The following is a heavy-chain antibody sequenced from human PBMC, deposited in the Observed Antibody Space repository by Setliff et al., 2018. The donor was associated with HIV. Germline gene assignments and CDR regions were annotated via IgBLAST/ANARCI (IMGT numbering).Heavy chain of an antibody. V-gene: IGHV1-69-2*01. J-gene: IGHJ4*02. CDR1: GYIFTDYY. CDR2: VDPQDGAT. Sequence: ASVKVSCKASGYIFTDYYMHWVQQAPGEGLAWVGRVDPQDGATKYAVKFQGRVTITADTSRATSDMELSSLRSVDTAVYYCAIEVIGGWLRPMPDFGGPGSLVTVSS. CDR3: AIEVIGGWLRPMPDF. D-gene: IGHD5-12*01.